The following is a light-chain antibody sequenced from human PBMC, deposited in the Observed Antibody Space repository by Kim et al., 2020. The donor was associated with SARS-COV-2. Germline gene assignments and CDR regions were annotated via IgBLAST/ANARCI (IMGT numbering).Light chain of an antibody. J-gene: IGLJ1*01. CDR3: SSYTSSSTLDV. CDR1: SSDVGGYNY. Sequence: QSITISCTGTSSDVGGYNYVSWYQQHPGKAPKLMIYDVSNRPSGVSNRFSGSKSGNTAYLTISGLQAEDEADYYCSSYTSSSTLDVFGTGTKVTVL. CDR2: DVS. V-gene: IGLV2-14*03.